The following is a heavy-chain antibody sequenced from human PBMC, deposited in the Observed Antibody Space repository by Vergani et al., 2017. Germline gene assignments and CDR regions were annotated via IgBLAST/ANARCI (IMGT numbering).Heavy chain of an antibody. CDR3: TRSEXRGTTCYGHYFDL. J-gene: IGHJ4*01. CDR1: GFRVTNYY. CDR2: IKSDGRT. Sequence: EVRLVESGGGLVQPGGSLRLSCAASGFRVTNYYMSWVRQAPGKGLEWVSVIKSDGRTSYAESVGGRFTITRATSRNAVYLQMNILRVEDTGVYYCTRSEXRGTTCYGHYFDLWGHGILVTVSS. V-gene: IGHV3-66*02. D-gene: IGHD2/OR15-2a*01.